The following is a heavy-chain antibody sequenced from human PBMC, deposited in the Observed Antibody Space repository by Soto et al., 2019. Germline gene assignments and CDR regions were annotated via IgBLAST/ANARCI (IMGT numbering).Heavy chain of an antibody. V-gene: IGHV3-74*01. J-gene: IGHJ4*02. CDR2: IDPGGSIT. D-gene: IGHD2-8*01. CDR1: GFTFSSYW. CDR3: ARVPTGKYGVWNY. Sequence: GGSLRLSCAASGFTFSSYWMHWVRQAPGKGLVWVSRIDPGGSITAYADSVKGRFTISRDNAKDTLYLQMNSLRGDDTAVYYCARVPTGKYGVWNYWGQGTLVTVSS.